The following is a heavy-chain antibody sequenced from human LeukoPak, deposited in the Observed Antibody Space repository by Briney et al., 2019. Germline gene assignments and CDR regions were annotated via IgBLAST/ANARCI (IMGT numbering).Heavy chain of an antibody. V-gene: IGHV3-30-3*01. D-gene: IGHD4-17*01. CDR2: ISYDGSNK. J-gene: IGHJ4*02. Sequence: AGGSLRLSCAASGFTFSSYAMHWVRQAPGKGLEWVAVISYDGSNKYYADSVKGRFTISRDNSKNTLYLQMNSLRAEDTAVYCCARSPYDYGDYVLSDYWGQGTLVTVSS. CDR3: ARSPYDYGDYVLSDY. CDR1: GFTFSSYA.